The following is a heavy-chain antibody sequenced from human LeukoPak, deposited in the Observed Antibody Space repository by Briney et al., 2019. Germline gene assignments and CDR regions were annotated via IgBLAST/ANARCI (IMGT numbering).Heavy chain of an antibody. D-gene: IGHD2-2*01. J-gene: IGHJ6*03. Sequence: ASVKVSCKASGYTFTSYGISWVRQAPGQGLEWMGWINPNSGGTNYAQKFQGRVTMTRDTSISTGYMELSRLRSDDTAVYFCAREGSASGAYYYIDVCGKGTTVTVSS. V-gene: IGHV1-2*02. CDR2: INPNSGGT. CDR1: GYTFTSYG. CDR3: AREGSASGAYYYIDV.